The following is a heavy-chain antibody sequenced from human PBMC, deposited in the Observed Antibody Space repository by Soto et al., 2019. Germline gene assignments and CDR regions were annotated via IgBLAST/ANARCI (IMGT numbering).Heavy chain of an antibody. J-gene: IGHJ5*02. CDR2: ISHSGIT. CDR1: GGSITSANW. CDR3: ARVLRGWFDP. V-gene: IGHV4-4*02. Sequence: KTSETLSLTCAVSGGSITSANWWTWVRQPPGGGLEWIGEISHSGITNYKASLKSRVTMSVDKTKNDVSLKLTYVTAADTAVYYCARVLRGWFDPWGQGTPVTVSS.